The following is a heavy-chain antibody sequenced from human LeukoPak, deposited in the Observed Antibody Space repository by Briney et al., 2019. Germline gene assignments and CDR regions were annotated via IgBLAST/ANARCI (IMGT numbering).Heavy chain of an antibody. CDR3: ARDLGWDDFWSGYYLYYFDY. J-gene: IGHJ4*02. D-gene: IGHD3-3*01. Sequence: GGSLRLSCAASGFTFSSYEMHWVRQAPGKGLEWVSYISSSGSTIYYADSVKGRFTISRDNAKNSLYLQMNSLRAEDTAVYYCARDLGWDDFWSGYYLYYFDYWGQGTLVTVSS. V-gene: IGHV3-48*03. CDR1: GFTFSSYE. CDR2: ISSSGSTI.